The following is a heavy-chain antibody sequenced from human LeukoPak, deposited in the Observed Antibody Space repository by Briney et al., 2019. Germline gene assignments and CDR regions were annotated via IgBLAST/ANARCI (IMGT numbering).Heavy chain of an antibody. D-gene: IGHD3-22*01. J-gene: IGHJ6*02. CDR3: ARDRNYYDSSGYGMDV. CDR1: GFTFSSYW. CDR2: IKQDGSEK. Sequence: GGSLRLSCAASGFTFSSYWMSWVRQAPGKGLEWVANIKQDGSEKYYVDSVKGRFTISRDNAKNSLYLQMNSLRAEDTAVYYCARDRNYYDSSGYGMDVWGQGTAVTVSS. V-gene: IGHV3-7*01.